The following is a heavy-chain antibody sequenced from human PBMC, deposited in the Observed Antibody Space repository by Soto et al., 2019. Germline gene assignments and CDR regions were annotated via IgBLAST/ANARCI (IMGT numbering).Heavy chain of an antibody. V-gene: IGHV4-59*12. CDR1: GGSISSYY. CDR3: ARDRGQFCSGGTCYSGKWLDP. CDR2: IYYSGST. Sequence: SETLSLTCTVSGGSISSYYWSWIRQPPGKGLEWIGYIYYSGSTNYNPSLKSRVTISVDTSKNQFSLKLSSVTAADTAAYYCARDRGQFCSGGTCYSGKWLDPWGQGTLVTVSS. J-gene: IGHJ5*02. D-gene: IGHD2-15*01.